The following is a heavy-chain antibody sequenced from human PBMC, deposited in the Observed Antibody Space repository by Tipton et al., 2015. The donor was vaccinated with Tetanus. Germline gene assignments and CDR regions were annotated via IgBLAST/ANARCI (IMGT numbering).Heavy chain of an antibody. J-gene: IGHJ4*02. Sequence: TLSLTCAVSGYSISSGYYWGWIRQPPGKGLEWIGSIYHSGSTYYNPSLKSRVTISVDTSKNQFPLKLSSVTAADTAVYYCARDLYDILTGYNHGDYWGQGTLVTVSS. V-gene: IGHV4-38-2*02. CDR2: IYHSGST. D-gene: IGHD3-9*01. CDR3: ARDLYDILTGYNHGDY. CDR1: GYSISSGYY.